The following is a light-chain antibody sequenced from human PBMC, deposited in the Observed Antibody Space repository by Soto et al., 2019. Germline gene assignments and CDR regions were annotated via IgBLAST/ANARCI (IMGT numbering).Light chain of an antibody. CDR2: GAS. CDR1: QSVSTN. V-gene: IGKV3-15*01. CDR3: HQYNNWPVT. Sequence: EIVMTQSPATLSVSPGERATLSCRASQSVSTNLAWYQQKPGQAPRLLIYGASTRATVVPAGFSGSGSGTEFTLTISSLQSEDFAVYFCHQYNNWPVTFGGGTKVEIK. J-gene: IGKJ4*01.